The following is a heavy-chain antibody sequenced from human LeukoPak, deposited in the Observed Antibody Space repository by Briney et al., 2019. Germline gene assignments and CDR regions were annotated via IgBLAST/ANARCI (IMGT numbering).Heavy chain of an antibody. Sequence: GGSLRLSCAASGFTFSNYWMSWVRQAPGKGLEWVANIKQDGSEKHYVDSVKGRFTISRDNAKNSVYLQVNSLRAEDTAVYYCGKAMEVWGQGTTVTVSS. CDR1: GFTFSNYW. CDR3: GKAMEV. V-gene: IGHV3-7*01. J-gene: IGHJ6*02. CDR2: IKQDGSEK.